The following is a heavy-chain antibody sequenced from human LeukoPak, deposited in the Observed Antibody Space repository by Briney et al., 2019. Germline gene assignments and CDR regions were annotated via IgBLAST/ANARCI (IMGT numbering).Heavy chain of an antibody. CDR3: RAVVVAATVVYYFDY. CDR2: ISGSGGST. J-gene: IGHJ4*02. D-gene: IGHD2-15*01. V-gene: IGHV3-23*01. CDR1: GFTFSSYA. Sequence: PGGSLRLSCAASGFTFSSYAMSWVRQAPGKGLEWVSAISGSGGSTYYADSVKGRFTISRDNPKNTLYLQMNSLRAEDTAVYYCRAVVVAATVVYYFDYWGQGTLVTVSS.